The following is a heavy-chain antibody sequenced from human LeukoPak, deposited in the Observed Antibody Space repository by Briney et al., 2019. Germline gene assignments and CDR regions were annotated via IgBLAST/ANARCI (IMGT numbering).Heavy chain of an antibody. V-gene: IGHV3-30*18. CDR1: GFTFSSYG. D-gene: IGHD2-2*02. Sequence: GRSLRLSCAASGFTFSSYGMHWVRQAPGKGLEWVAVISYDGSNKYYADSVKGRFTISRDNSKNTLYLRMNSLRAEDTAVYYCAKDQGGGYCSSTSCYMDWFDPWGQGTLVTVSS. CDR2: ISYDGSNK. J-gene: IGHJ5*02. CDR3: AKDQGGGYCSSTSCYMDWFDP.